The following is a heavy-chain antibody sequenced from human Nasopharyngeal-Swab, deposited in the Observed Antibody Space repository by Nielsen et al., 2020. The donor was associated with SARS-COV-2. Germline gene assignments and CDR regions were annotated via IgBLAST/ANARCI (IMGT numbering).Heavy chain of an antibody. Sequence: GESLKISCGGSGFTFSDYWMSWVRQSPEKGLEWVANIKQVGTLKSYVDSVKGRFIVSRDNAKNSLDLQMNSLRVEDTAVYYCVRNEIWGQGTLVTVS. CDR2: IKQVGTLK. V-gene: IGHV3-7*03. CDR3: VRNEI. J-gene: IGHJ4*02. CDR1: GFTFSDYW.